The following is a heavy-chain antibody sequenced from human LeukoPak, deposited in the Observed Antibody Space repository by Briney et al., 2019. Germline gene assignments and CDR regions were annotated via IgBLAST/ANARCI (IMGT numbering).Heavy chain of an antibody. Sequence: PGGSLTLSCAASGFTFSSYWMSWVRQAPGKGLEWVANIKQDGSEKNYVDSVKGRFTTSRDNAKNALYLQMNSLRAEDTAVYYCARSQQLGYWGQGALVTVSS. V-gene: IGHV3-7*01. CDR3: ARSQQLGY. CDR2: IKQDGSEK. D-gene: IGHD6-13*01. J-gene: IGHJ4*02. CDR1: GFTFSSYW.